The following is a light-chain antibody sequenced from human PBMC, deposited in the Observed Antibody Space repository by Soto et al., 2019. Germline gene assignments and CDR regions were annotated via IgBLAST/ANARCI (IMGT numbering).Light chain of an antibody. J-gene: IGKJ1*01. V-gene: IGKV1-33*01. Sequence: DINITKSKSSLSASVCDRVTIISRASQNIDIYLNCYQQKPAKATSVMISGASNLQTGVPSRFSGSGSGTEFTLTISSLQSEDFAIYYCHQYNNWLPWTFGQGTKV. CDR1: QNIDIY. CDR3: HQYNNWLPWT. CDR2: GAS.